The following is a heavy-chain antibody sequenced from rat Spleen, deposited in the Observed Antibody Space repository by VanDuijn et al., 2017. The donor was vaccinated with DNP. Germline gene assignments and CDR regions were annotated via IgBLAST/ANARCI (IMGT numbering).Heavy chain of an antibody. Sequence: QVQLKESGPGLVQPSQTLSLTCTVSGFSLTSYGVSWVRQPPGKGLEWIVAISSGGSSYYNSALKSRLSISRDTSKSQVFLKMNSLQTEDTAIYFCARHSGVYYGSSYVMDPWGQGTSVTVSS. J-gene: IGHJ4*01. D-gene: IGHD1-6*01. CDR3: ARHSGVYYGSSYVMDP. V-gene: IGHV2S12*01. CDR2: ISSGGSS. CDR1: GFSLTSYG.